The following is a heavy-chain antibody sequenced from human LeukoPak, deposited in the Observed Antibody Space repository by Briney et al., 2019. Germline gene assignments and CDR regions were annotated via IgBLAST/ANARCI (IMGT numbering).Heavy chain of an antibody. CDR3: GRRWGVDGLGAFDI. Sequence: GESLKISCKGSGYSFTSYWIGWVRQMPGKGLEWMGIIYPGDSDTRYSPPFQGQVTISADKSISTAYLQWSSLKASDTAMYYCGRRWGVDGLGAFDIGGQGKMVTVSS. CDR2: IYPGDSDT. D-gene: IGHD6-19*01. CDR1: GYSFTSYW. V-gene: IGHV5-51*01. J-gene: IGHJ3*02.